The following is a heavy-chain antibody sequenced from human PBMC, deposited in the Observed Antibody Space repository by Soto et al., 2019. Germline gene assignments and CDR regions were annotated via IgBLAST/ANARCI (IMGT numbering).Heavy chain of an antibody. D-gene: IGHD4-17*01. CDR2: IYYSGST. CDR3: ARDQYGDNWYFDL. V-gene: IGHV4-31*03. J-gene: IGHJ2*01. Sequence: QVQLQESGPGLVKPSQTLSLTCTVSGGSISSGGYYWSWIRQHPGMGLEWIGYIYYSGSTYYNPSLKSRVTISVDTSKNQFSLKLISVTAADTAVYYCARDQYGDNWYFDLWGRGTLVTVSS. CDR1: GGSISSGGYY.